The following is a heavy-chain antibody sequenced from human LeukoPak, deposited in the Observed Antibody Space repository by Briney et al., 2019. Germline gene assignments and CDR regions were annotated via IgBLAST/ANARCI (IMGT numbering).Heavy chain of an antibody. V-gene: IGHV1-3*01. J-gene: IGHJ5*02. Sequence: ASVKVSCKTSGFTFTTYTMHWVRQAPGQRLEWMGWINAANGYTQYSQKFQGRVTITRDTSASTAYMELSSLRSEDTAVYYCARGAPIRVAVAATFDPWGQGTLVTVSS. CDR1: GFTFTTYT. D-gene: IGHD6-19*01. CDR3: ARGAPIRVAVAATFDP. CDR2: INAANGYT.